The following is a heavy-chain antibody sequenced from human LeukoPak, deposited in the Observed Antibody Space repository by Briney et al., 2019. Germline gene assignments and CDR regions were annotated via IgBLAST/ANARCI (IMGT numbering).Heavy chain of an antibody. CDR2: INPNINGT. V-gene: IGHV1-2*02. CDR3: ARDPGEWDGNMDV. D-gene: IGHD3-10*01. J-gene: IGHJ6*03. CDR1: GYTFTGYY. Sequence: ASVEVSCKASGYTFTGYYIHWVRQAPGQGLEWMGWINPNINGTNYAQKFQGRVTMTGDRSISTAYMELSRLRSEDTAVYYCARDPGEWDGNMDVWGKGTTVTVSS.